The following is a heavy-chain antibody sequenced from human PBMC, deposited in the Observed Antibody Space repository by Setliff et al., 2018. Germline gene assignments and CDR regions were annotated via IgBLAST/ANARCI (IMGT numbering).Heavy chain of an antibody. D-gene: IGHD6-13*01. CDR2: ISSSGSTI. J-gene: IGHJ3*02. V-gene: IGHV3-48*03. CDR3: ALSLAAAGHDAFDI. Sequence: PGGSLRLSCAASGFTFSSYEMNWVRQAPGKGLEWVSYISSSGSTIYYADSVKGRFTISRDNAKNSLYLQMNSLRAEDTAVCYCALSLAAAGHDAFDIWGQGTMVTVSS. CDR1: GFTFSSYE.